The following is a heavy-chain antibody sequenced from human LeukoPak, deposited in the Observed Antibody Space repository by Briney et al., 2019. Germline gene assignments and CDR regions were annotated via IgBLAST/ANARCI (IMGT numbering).Heavy chain of an antibody. D-gene: IGHD3-22*01. CDR3: ARGAYDSSGYCLDY. V-gene: IGHV4-59*01. Sequence: SETLSLTCTVSGGSISSYYWSWIRQPPGKGLEWIGYIYYSGSTNYNPSLKSRVTISVDTSKNQFSLKLSSVTAADTAVHYCARGAYDSSGYCLDYWGQGTLVTVSS. CDR1: GGSISSYY. CDR2: IYYSGST. J-gene: IGHJ4*02.